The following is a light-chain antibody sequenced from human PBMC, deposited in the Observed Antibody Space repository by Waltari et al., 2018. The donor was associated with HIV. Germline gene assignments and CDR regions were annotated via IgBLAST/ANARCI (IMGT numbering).Light chain of an antibody. CDR3: AAWHDSLNGSWV. Sequence: QSVLTQPPSASGTPGQRVTISCSGSSSKIGSNTVNWYQQLPGTAPKLLIYSNNRRPSGFPDRCSGSKSGTSASLAISGLQSEDEADYYCAAWHDSLNGSWVFGGGTKLTVL. CDR1: SSKIGSNT. CDR2: SNN. J-gene: IGLJ3*02. V-gene: IGLV1-44*01.